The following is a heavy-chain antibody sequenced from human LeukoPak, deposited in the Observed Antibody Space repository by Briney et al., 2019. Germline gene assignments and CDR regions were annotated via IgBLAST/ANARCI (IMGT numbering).Heavy chain of an antibody. Sequence: GGSLRLSCAASGFTFRSYSMNWVRQAPGKGLEWVSSISSSSSYIYYADSVKGRFTISRDNAKNSLYLQMNSLRAEDTAVYYCARVSVVGAPNGDWGQGTLVTVSS. D-gene: IGHD1-26*01. V-gene: IGHV3-21*01. J-gene: IGHJ4*02. CDR3: ARVSVVGAPNGD. CDR2: ISSSSSYI. CDR1: GFTFRSYS.